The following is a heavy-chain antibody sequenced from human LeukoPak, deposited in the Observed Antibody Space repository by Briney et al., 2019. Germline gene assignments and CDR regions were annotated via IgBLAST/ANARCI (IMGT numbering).Heavy chain of an antibody. CDR2: IQHDGSNE. CDR1: GFSFRSYG. Sequence: GGSLRLSCVASGFSFRSYGMHWVRQAPGKGLEWVAHIQHDGSNEDYADSVKGRFTISRDNSKNTLYLEMNSLRVEDTAMYYCAKHEDVWGKGTTVTVSS. CDR3: AKHEDV. V-gene: IGHV3-30*02. J-gene: IGHJ6*04.